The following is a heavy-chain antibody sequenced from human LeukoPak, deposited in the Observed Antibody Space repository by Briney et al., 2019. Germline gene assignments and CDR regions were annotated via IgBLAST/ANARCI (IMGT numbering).Heavy chain of an antibody. J-gene: IGHJ6*02. CDR1: GGSISSYY. V-gene: IGHV4-59*08. CDR2: IYYSGST. CDR3: ARQSRYYYYYGMDV. Sequence: SETLSLTCTVSGGSISSYYWSWIRQPPGKGLEWLGYIYYSGSTNYNPSLKSRVTISVDTSKNQFSLKLSSVTAADTAVYYCARQSRYYYYYGMDVWGQGTTVTVSS.